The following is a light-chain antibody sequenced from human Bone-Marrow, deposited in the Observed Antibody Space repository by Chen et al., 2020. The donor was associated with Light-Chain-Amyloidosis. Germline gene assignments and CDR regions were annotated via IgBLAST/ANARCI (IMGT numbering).Light chain of an antibody. CDR3: QQYASPPQT. CDR2: GAS. J-gene: IGKJ1*01. Sequence: PGERVTLSCRASQSVSSSYLTWYQQKPGQAPRLLIYGASTRATSIPARFSGSGSGTDFTLTISRLEPEDFAVYYCQQYASPPQTFGQGTKVEIK. CDR1: QSVSSSY. V-gene: IGKV3-20*01.